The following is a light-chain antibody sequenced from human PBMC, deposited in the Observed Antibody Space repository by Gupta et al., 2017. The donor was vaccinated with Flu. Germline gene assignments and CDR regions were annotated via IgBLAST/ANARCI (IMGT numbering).Light chain of an antibody. CDR3: QQRTNWPPEIT. Sequence: EIVLTQSPATLSLFPGERATLSCRASQSVSNYLGWYQQKPGQAPRLLIYDASNRATGVPARFSGSGSGTDFTLTISSLEPEDVAVYYCQQRTNWPPEITFGQGTRLEIK. CDR2: DAS. CDR1: QSVSNY. J-gene: IGKJ5*01. V-gene: IGKV3-11*01.